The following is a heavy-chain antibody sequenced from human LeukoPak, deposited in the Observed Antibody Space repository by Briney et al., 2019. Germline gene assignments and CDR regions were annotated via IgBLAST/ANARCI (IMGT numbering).Heavy chain of an antibody. CDR2: ISGSGGST. D-gene: IGHD3-3*01. J-gene: IGHJ4*02. Sequence: PGGSLRLSCAASGFTFSSYAMSWVRQAPGKGLEWVSAISGSGGSTYYADSVKGRFTISRDNSKNTLYLQMNSLRAEDTAVYYCAKEDQRTYYDSWSGGVYFDYWGQGTLVTVSS. V-gene: IGHV3-23*01. CDR3: AKEDQRTYYDSWSGGVYFDY. CDR1: GFTFSSYA.